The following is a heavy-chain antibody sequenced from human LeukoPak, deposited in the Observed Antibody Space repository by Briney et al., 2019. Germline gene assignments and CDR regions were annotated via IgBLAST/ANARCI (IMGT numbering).Heavy chain of an antibody. Sequence: PGGSLRLSCAASGFTFSSYSMNWVRQAPGMGLEWVSSISSSSSYIYYADSVKGRFTISRDNAKKSLYLQMNSLRAEDTAVYYCARTYYYDSSGYREDWFDPWGQGTLVTVSS. CDR2: ISSSSSYI. CDR1: GFTFSSYS. V-gene: IGHV3-21*01. CDR3: ARTYYYDSSGYREDWFDP. D-gene: IGHD3-22*01. J-gene: IGHJ5*02.